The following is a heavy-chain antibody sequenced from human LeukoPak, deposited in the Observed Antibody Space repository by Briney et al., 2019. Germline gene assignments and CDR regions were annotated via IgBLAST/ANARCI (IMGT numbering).Heavy chain of an antibody. Sequence: PGGSLRLSRAASGFTFSSYGMHWVRQAPGKGLEWVAFIRYDGSNKYYADSVKGRFTISRDNSKNTLYLQMNSLRAEGTAVYYCATTPPAMVSRWGQGTLVIVPS. V-gene: IGHV3-30*02. CDR3: ATTPPAMVSR. CDR2: IRYDGSNK. CDR1: GFTFSSYG. D-gene: IGHD5-18*01. J-gene: IGHJ4*02.